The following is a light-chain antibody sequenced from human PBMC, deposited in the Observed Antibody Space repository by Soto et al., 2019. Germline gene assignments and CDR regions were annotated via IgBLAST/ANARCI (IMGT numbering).Light chain of an antibody. CDR1: QSIDTY. J-gene: IGKJ1*01. Sequence: DIQMTQXPSSLSASVGDRVTVTCRASQSIDTYLNWYQQRPGQAPKLLIYVASTLQSGVPSRFSGSGSGTHFTLTISSLQPEDFATYYCQQNQDIPPTFGQGTRVERK. CDR3: QQNQDIPPT. V-gene: IGKV1-39*01. CDR2: VAS.